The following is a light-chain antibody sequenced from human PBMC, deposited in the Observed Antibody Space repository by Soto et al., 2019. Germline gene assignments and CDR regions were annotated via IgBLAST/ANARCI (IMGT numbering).Light chain of an antibody. Sequence: QLVLTQSPSASASLGASVKLTCTLSSGHSSYAIAWHQQQPEKGPRYLMKVNSDGSHSKGDGIPDRFSGSSSGAERYLTISSLHSEDDADYYCQTWGTGIRVFGTGTKLTVL. J-gene: IGLJ1*01. CDR2: VNSDGSH. CDR1: SGHSSYA. V-gene: IGLV4-69*01. CDR3: QTWGTGIRV.